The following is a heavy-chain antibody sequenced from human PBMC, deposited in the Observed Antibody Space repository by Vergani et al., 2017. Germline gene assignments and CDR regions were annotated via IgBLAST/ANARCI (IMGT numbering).Heavy chain of an antibody. J-gene: IGHJ6*03. V-gene: IGHV4-31*03. CDR1: GGSISSGGYY. Sequence: QVQLQESGPGLVKPSQTLSLTCTVSGGSISSGGYYWGWIRQHPGKGLEWIGYIYYSGSTYYNPSLKSRVTISVDTSKNQFSLKLSSVTAADTAVYYCARGPGAYRFVYYYYMDVWGKGTTVTVSS. CDR3: ARGPGAYRFVYYYYMDV. CDR2: IYYSGST. D-gene: IGHD4-11*01.